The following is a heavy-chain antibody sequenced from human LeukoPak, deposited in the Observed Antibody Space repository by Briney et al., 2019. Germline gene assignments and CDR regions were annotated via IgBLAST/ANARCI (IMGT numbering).Heavy chain of an antibody. J-gene: IGHJ5*02. V-gene: IGHV1-2*02. Sequence: ASVKVSCKASGYTFTAYYIHWVRQAPGQGLEWMGWINPNSGGTDYAQRFQGRVTMTRDTSISTVYMELTRLTSDDTAVYYCATVPCVISSCSPDNWFDPWGQGTLVTVSS. CDR2: INPNSGGT. D-gene: IGHD2-2*01. CDR1: GYTFTAYY. CDR3: ATVPCVISSCSPDNWFDP.